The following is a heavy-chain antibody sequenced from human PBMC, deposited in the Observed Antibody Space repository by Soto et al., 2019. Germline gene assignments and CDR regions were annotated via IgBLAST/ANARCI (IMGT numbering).Heavy chain of an antibody. CDR3: ARDGYCSGGSCPPYYGMDV. V-gene: IGHV1-69*06. CDR1: GGTFSSYA. D-gene: IGHD2-15*01. CDR2: IIPIFGTA. Sequence: QVQLVQSGAEVKKPGSSVKVSCKASGGTFSSYAISWVRRAPGQGLEWMGGIIPIFGTANYAQKFQGRVTITADKSTSTAYMELSSLRSEDTAVYYCARDGYCSGGSCPPYYGMDVWGQGTTVTVSS. J-gene: IGHJ6*02.